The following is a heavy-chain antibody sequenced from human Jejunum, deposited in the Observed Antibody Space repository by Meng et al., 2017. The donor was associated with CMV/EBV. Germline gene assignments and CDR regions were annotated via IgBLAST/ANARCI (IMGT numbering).Heavy chain of an antibody. J-gene: IGHJ4*02. Sequence: QVQLQESGPGLVKPSETLSLTCSFSGDSLSHYYWSWVRLPPGKTLEWIGNIHYSGNTNYNPSLKSRVTISPDKSKRQFSLKLNSVTAADTAVYYCTSGNYNTFDYWGQGTLVTVSS. CDR2: IHYSGNT. V-gene: IGHV4-59*01. CDR3: TSGNYNTFDY. D-gene: IGHD1-7*01. CDR1: GDSLSHYY.